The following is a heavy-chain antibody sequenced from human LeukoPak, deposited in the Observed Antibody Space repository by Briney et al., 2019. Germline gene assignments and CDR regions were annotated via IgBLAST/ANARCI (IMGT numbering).Heavy chain of an antibody. CDR2: INWNGGST. Sequence: GGSLRLSCEASGFIFDDYGMSWVRQAPGKGLEWVSSINWNGGSTYYADSVEGRFTISRDNAKNSLYLQMNSLRAEDTALYHCARDRGRYCSGGTCYDWFDPWGQGTLVTVSS. D-gene: IGHD2-15*01. V-gene: IGHV3-20*01. J-gene: IGHJ5*02. CDR3: ARDRGRYCSGGTCYDWFDP. CDR1: GFIFDDYG.